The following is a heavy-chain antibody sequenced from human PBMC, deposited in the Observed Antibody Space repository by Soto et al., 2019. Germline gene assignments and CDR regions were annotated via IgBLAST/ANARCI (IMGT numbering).Heavy chain of an antibody. V-gene: IGHV1-8*01. CDR3: GRGPPVLRYFDGSKTRYNWFDY. CDR2: MNPNSGNT. Sequence: ASVKVSCKASGYTFTSYDINWVRQATGQGLEWMGWMNPNSGNTGYAQKFQGRVTMTRNTSISTAYMELSSLRSEDTAVYYCGRGPPVLRYFDGSKTRYNWFDYWGQGTLVTVSS. D-gene: IGHD3-9*01. CDR1: GYTFTSYD. J-gene: IGHJ5*01.